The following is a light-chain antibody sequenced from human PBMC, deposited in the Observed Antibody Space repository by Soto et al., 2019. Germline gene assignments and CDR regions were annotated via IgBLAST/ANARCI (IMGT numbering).Light chain of an antibody. Sequence: EIVMTQSPATLSVSPGERATLSCRASQSVSSNLAWYLQKPGQAPRLLIYGASTRATGFPARFSGSGSGTEFTLTISGLLSEDFAVYYCQQYNSWPRTFGQGTKVAIK. V-gene: IGKV3-15*01. CDR1: QSVSSN. CDR2: GAS. CDR3: QQYNSWPRT. J-gene: IGKJ1*01.